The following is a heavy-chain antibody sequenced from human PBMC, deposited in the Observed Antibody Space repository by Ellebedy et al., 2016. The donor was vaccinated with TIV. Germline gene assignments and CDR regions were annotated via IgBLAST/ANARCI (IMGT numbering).Heavy chain of an antibody. CDR2: IYYSGST. Sequence: SETLSLXXTVSGGSISSGGYYWSWIRQHPGKGLEWIGYIYYSGSTYYNPSLKSRVTISVDTSKNQFSLKLSSVTAADTAVYYCARFPVELSFLSGYFDYWGQGTLVTVSS. CDR3: ARFPVELSFLSGYFDY. V-gene: IGHV4-31*03. J-gene: IGHJ4*02. D-gene: IGHD3-16*02. CDR1: GGSISSGGYY.